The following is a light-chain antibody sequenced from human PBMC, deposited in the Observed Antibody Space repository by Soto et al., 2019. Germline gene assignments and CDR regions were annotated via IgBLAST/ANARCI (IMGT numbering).Light chain of an antibody. V-gene: IGLV1-47*01. CDR1: SSNIGSKY. CDR3: AAWDNSLSARL. J-gene: IGLJ3*02. CDR2: KNN. Sequence: QSALTQPPSASGTPGQRVTISCSGSSSNIGSKYVFWYQQLPGTAPKLLIYKNNQRPSGVPDRFSGSKSGTSASLAISGLRSEDEADYYCAAWDNSLSARLFGGGTKLTVL.